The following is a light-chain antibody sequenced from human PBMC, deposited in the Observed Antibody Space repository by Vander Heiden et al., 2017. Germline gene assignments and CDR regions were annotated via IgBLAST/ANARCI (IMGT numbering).Light chain of an antibody. CDR1: QRISNY. Sequence: DIQMTQSPSSLSASIGDRVTISCRASQRISNYLNWYQQKPGTAPKVLIYAASNLRSGVPSRFSGSGSGTDFTLTISNLQPEDFAIYYCQQSDSTVWTFGQGTKVEF. CDR3: QQSDSTVWT. V-gene: IGKV1-39*01. CDR2: AAS. J-gene: IGKJ1*01.